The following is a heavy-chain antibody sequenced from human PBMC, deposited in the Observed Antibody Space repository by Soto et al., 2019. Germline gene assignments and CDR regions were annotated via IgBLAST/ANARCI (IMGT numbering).Heavy chain of an antibody. V-gene: IGHV4-4*02. D-gene: IGHD5-18*01. CDR3: AGGYTYGYGPLDV. Sequence: QVQLQESGPGLVKASGTLSLTCAVSSGSINSSNWWSWDRQPPGKGLEWIGEIYYSGSTDYTPSLKSRVTISVDKSRNQFSLKLSFVTAADTAVYYCAGGYTYGYGPLDVWGKGTTVTVSS. CDR1: SGSINSSNW. CDR2: IYYSGST. J-gene: IGHJ6*04.